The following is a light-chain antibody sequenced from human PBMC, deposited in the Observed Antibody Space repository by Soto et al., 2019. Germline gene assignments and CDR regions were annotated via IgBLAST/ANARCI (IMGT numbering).Light chain of an antibody. CDR1: SGDIGGYNY. Sequence: QSVLTQPASVSGSPGQSITISCSGTSGDIGGYNYVSWYQQHPGEAPALMIYDVSNRPSGVSHRFFGSKSGNTASMTISGLQAEDEATYYCSSYSSSSTVLFGGGTKVTVL. CDR2: DVS. CDR3: SSYSSSSTVL. V-gene: IGLV2-14*03. J-gene: IGLJ3*02.